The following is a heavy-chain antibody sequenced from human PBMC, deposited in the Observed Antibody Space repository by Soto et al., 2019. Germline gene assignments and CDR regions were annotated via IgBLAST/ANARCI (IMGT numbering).Heavy chain of an antibody. Sequence: EVQLVESGGGLVQPGGSLTLSCAASGFTVSTNYMSWVRQAPGKGLEWVSAIYSGGGTYYADSVKGRFTISRDDSKNTXXXXXXXXXXXXXXXXXXARCDGSGXYCYFFGYWGQGTLVTVSS. D-gene: IGHD3-10*01. CDR1: GFTVSTNY. CDR2: IYSGGGT. J-gene: IGHJ4*02. CDR3: ARCDGSGXYCYFFGY. V-gene: IGHV3-66*01.